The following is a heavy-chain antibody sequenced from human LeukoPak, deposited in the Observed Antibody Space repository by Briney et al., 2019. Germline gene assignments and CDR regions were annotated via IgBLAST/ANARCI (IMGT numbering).Heavy chain of an antibody. V-gene: IGHV3-11*01. D-gene: IGHD4-17*01. Sequence: GGSLRLSCAASGFTFSDNYMSWIRQAPGKGLEWVSYISSSGSMIYYADSVKGRFTISRDNGKNSLYLQMNSLRAEDTAVYYCARVGDGDYVFFFDYWGQGTLVTVPS. CDR3: ARVGDGDYVFFFDY. J-gene: IGHJ4*02. CDR1: GFTFSDNY. CDR2: ISSSGSMI.